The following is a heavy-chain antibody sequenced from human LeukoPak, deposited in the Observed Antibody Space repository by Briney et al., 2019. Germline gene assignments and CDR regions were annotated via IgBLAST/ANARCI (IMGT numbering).Heavy chain of an antibody. CDR2: IYYTGST. CDR3: ARAAPHIDY. Sequence: SETLSLTCTVSGGSINSNDYYWGWIRQPPGKGLGWIGSIYYTGSTYYNPSLKSRVTISVDTSKNQFALQLTSVTAADTAVYYCARAAPHIDYWGQGTLVTVSS. J-gene: IGHJ4*02. CDR1: GGSINSNDYY. V-gene: IGHV4-39*01.